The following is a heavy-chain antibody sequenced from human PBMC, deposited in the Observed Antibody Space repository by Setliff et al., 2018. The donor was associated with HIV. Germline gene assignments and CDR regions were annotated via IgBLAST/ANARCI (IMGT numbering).Heavy chain of an antibody. V-gene: IGHV3-7*01. Sequence: PGGSLRLSCAASGFTFSSHWMTWVRQDPGKGLEWVANIKEDGSEKYYVDSVKGRFTISRDNAENTLYLQMNSLRAEDTAVYYCARDRVESLWSGELNYMDVWGKGTTVTVSS. CDR1: GFTFSSHW. J-gene: IGHJ6*04. CDR3: ARDRVESLWSGELNYMDV. CDR2: IKEDGSEK. D-gene: IGHD3-10*01.